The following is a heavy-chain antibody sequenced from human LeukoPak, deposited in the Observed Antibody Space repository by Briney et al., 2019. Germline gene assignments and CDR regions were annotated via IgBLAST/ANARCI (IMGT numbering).Heavy chain of an antibody. V-gene: IGHV3-23*01. CDR1: GFTFSNYA. CDR3: AKEPNLSIATSGMYFDY. J-gene: IGHJ4*02. D-gene: IGHD6-13*01. Sequence: GGSLRLSCAASGFTFSNYAMGWVRQAPGKGLEWLSVIGGTGGSTDYADSVKGRFTISRDNSKNTLYLQMNSLRAEDTAVYYCAKEPNLSIATSGMYFDYWGQGTLVTVSS. CDR2: IGGTGGST.